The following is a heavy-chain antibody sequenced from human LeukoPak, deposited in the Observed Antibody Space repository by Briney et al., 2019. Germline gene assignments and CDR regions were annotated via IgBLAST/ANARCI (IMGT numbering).Heavy chain of an antibody. CDR1: GGFISSYY. J-gene: IGHJ3*02. CDR3: ARPNDAFDI. V-gene: IGHV4-59*01. Sequence: SETLSLTCTVSGGFISSYYWSWIRQPPGKGLEWIGYIYYSGSTNYNPSLKSRVTISVDTSKNQFSLKLSSVTAADTAVYYCARPNDAFDIWGQGTMVTVSS. CDR2: IYYSGST.